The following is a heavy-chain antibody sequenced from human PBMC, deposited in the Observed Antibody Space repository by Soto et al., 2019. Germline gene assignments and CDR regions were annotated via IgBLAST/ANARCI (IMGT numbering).Heavy chain of an antibody. J-gene: IGHJ4*02. Sequence: ASVKVSCKASGYTIPGYYMHWVRQDHGQGLEWMGWINPNSGGTNYAQKFQGWVTMTRDTSISTAYMELSRLRSDDTAVYYCARGPGIAVAGTHQSDYWGQGTLVTVSS. V-gene: IGHV1-2*04. D-gene: IGHD6-19*01. CDR3: ARGPGIAVAGTHQSDY. CDR2: INPNSGGT. CDR1: GYTIPGYY.